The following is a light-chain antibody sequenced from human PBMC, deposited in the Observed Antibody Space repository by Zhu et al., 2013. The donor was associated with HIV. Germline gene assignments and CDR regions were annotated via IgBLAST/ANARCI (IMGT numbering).Light chain of an antibody. CDR2: EVY. V-gene: IGLV2-14*01. Sequence: QSALTQPASVSGSPGQSITISCSGTSSDVGAYNYVSWYYQQHPGKAPKLLIYEVYNRPSGVSSRFSGSKSGNTASLTIFGLQAEDEADYYCSSYSNSDTLVVFGGGTKLTVL. CDR3: SSYSNSDTLVV. J-gene: IGLJ2*01. CDR1: SSDVGAYNY.